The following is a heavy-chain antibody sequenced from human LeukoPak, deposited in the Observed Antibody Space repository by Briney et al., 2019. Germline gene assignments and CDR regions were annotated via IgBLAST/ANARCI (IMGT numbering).Heavy chain of an antibody. Sequence: PGGSLRLSCAASGFTFDDYGMSWVRQAPGQGLEWVCSINWNGGSTAYEDSLEGRFTVSRDNARNSLYLQMNGPSTEDTALYYCAKRGVVGTTEFDYWGQGTLVTVSS. V-gene: IGHV3-20*04. CDR2: INWNGGST. CDR1: GFTFDDYG. D-gene: IGHD1-26*01. CDR3: AKRGVVGTTEFDY. J-gene: IGHJ4*02.